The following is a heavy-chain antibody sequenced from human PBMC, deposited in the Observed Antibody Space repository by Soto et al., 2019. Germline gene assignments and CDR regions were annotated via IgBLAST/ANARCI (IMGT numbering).Heavy chain of an antibody. V-gene: IGHV1-8*01. Sequence: QVQLVQSGAEVKKPGASVKVSCKASGYTFTSYDINWVRQATGQGLEWMGWMNHNSGNTGYAQKFQGRVTMTRNTSISTAYMELSSLRSEDTAVYYCARGKFPSGGWPREYGMDVWGQGTTVTVSS. CDR2: MNHNSGNT. CDR3: ARGKFPSGGWPREYGMDV. D-gene: IGHD6-19*01. CDR1: GYTFTSYD. J-gene: IGHJ6*02.